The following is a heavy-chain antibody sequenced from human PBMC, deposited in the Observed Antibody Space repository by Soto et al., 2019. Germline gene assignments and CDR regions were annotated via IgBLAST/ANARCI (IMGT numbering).Heavy chain of an antibody. Sequence: EVQLVESGGGLVQPGGSLRLSCAASGFIFTSYSMNWVRQAPGKGLEWVSYIGPSSSSIYYAGSVKGRFTISRNNAKNSRYLQMNRLRDEDTAVYYCARGYSGFDSDYWGQGTLVTFSS. D-gene: IGHD5-12*01. V-gene: IGHV3-48*02. CDR1: GFIFTSYS. CDR3: ARGYSGFDSDY. J-gene: IGHJ4*02. CDR2: IGPSSSSI.